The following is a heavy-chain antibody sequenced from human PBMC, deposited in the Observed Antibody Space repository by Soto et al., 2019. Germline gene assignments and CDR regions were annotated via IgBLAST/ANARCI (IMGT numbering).Heavy chain of an antibody. D-gene: IGHD5-18*01. Sequence: QVQLQASGPGLVKPSGTLSLTCAVSGGSISSSNWWSWVRQPPGKGLEWIGEIYHSGSTNYNPSLKCRVTLSVDQTKNQYCMELSSATAADTAVYYCARVISAMDPFDYWCQGTLVPVIS. CDR3: ARVISAMDPFDY. J-gene: IGHJ4*02. V-gene: IGHV4-4*02. CDR2: IYHSGST. CDR1: GGSISSSNW.